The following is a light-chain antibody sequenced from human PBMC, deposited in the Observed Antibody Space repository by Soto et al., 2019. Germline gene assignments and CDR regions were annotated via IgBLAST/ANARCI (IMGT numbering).Light chain of an antibody. J-gene: IGKJ5*01. CDR2: GAS. CDR1: QSVSSSS. V-gene: IGKV3-20*01. Sequence: EIVFTQFPGTLSLSPGERVTLSCRASQSVSSSSLAWYQQKPGQAPRLLIYGASSRATGIPDRFSGSGSGTDFTLTISRLEPEDFAVYYCQQYGRSPPITFGQGTRLEIK. CDR3: QQYGRSPPIT.